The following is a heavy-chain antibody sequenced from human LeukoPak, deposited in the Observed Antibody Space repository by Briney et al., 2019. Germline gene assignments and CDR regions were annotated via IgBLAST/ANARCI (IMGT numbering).Heavy chain of an antibody. CDR1: GFTFSSYW. D-gene: IGHD5-18*01. Sequence: PGGSLRLSCAASGFTFSSYWMSWVRQAPGKGPEWVANIKQDGSEKYYVDSVKGRFTISRDNAKNSLYLQMNSLRAEDTAVYYCAKGGYSNGRYYYYYMDVWGEGTTVTVSS. V-gene: IGHV3-7*03. CDR3: AKGGYSNGRYYYYYMDV. CDR2: IKQDGSEK. J-gene: IGHJ6*03.